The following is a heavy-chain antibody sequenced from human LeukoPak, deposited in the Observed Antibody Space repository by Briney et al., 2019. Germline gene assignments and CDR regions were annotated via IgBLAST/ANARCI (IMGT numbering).Heavy chain of an antibody. CDR3: ARGRRSYSSSRPFFGY. Sequence: ASVKVSCKTSGGTFSSSAISWVRQAPGQGLEWMGWMNPNSGNTGYAQKFQGRVTITRNTSISTAYMELSSLRSEDTAVYYCARGRRSYSSSRPFFGYWGQGTLVTVSS. J-gene: IGHJ4*02. CDR2: MNPNSGNT. D-gene: IGHD6-13*01. V-gene: IGHV1-8*03. CDR1: GGTFSSSA.